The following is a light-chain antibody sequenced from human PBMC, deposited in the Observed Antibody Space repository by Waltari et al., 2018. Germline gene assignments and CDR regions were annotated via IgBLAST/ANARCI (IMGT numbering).Light chain of an antibody. CDR3: QQYGSSPT. Sequence: DIVLTQSPGTLSLSPGETATLSCRASQSVSSSYVAWYQQKPGQAPRLLIYGASSRATGIPDRFSGSGSGTDFTLTISRLEPEDFAVYYCQQYGSSPTFGGGTKVEFK. J-gene: IGKJ4*01. V-gene: IGKV3-20*01. CDR2: GAS. CDR1: QSVSSSY.